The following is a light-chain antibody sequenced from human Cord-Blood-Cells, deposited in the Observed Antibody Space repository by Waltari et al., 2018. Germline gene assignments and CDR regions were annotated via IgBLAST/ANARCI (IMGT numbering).Light chain of an antibody. Sequence: QSALTQPASVSGSPGQSITISRTGTSSDVGGYNHVSWYQQHPGKAPKLMIYDVSKRPSGVSNRFSGSKSGNTASLTISGLQAEDEADYYCSSYTSSSTWVFGGGTKLTVL. J-gene: IGLJ3*02. CDR3: SSYTSSSTWV. CDR1: SSDVGGYNH. CDR2: DVS. V-gene: IGLV2-14*01.